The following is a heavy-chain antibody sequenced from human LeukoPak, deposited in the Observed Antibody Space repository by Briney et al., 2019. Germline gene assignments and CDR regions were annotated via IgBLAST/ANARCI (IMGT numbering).Heavy chain of an antibody. CDR2: TRYRSKWYN. CDR1: GDSLSTNIAA. J-gene: IGHJ4*02. CDR3: ARDENWAFDS. Sequence: SQTLSLTCAISGDSLSTNIAAWNWIRQSPSRGLEWLGRTRYRSKWYNDYAGSVKSRIIISPDTSKNQFSLHLNSVTPEDTAVYYCARDENWAFDSWGQGTLVTVSS. D-gene: IGHD7-27*01. V-gene: IGHV6-1*01.